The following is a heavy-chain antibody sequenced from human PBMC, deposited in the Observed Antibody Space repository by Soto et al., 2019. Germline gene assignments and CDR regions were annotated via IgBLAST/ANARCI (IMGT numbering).Heavy chain of an antibody. V-gene: IGHV3-49*03. CDR3: TRAIFGVVIHSPYYYGMDV. CDR1: GFTCGDYA. D-gene: IGHD3-3*01. J-gene: IGHJ6*02. CDR2: IRSKAYGGTT. Sequence: GGSLRLSCTASGFTCGDYAMSWFRQAPGKGLEWVGFIRSKAYGGTTEYAASVKGRFTISRDDSKSIAYLQMNSLKTEDTAVYYCTRAIFGVVIHSPYYYGMDVWGQGTTVTVSS.